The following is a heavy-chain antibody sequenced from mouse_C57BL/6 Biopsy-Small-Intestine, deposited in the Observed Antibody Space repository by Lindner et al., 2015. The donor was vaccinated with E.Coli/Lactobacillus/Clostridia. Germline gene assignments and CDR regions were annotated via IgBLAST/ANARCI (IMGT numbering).Heavy chain of an antibody. D-gene: IGHD1-2*01. CDR3: ARGRGSFNGQDSGTDY. Sequence: SVKVSCKVSGHTLTELYIHWVRQVPGKGPEWVGGFDPEDGETIYAQKLQGRVTITADEYTTTAYMEPTSLTSEDTAVYYCARGRGSFNGQDSGTDYWGQGTLVTVSS. CDR1: GHTLTELY. CDR2: FDPEDGET. V-gene: IGHV1-18*01. J-gene: IGHJ4*01.